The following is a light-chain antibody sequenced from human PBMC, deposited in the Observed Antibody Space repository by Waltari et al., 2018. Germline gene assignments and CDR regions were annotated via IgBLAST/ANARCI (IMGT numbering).Light chain of an antibody. CDR3: AAWDDSLNGPYV. Sequence: QSVLTQPPSASGTPGQRVTIPCSGRSSNIGSNTVNWYQQLPGTAPKLLIYSNNQRPSGVPDRFSGSKSGTSASLAISGLQSEDEADYYCAAWDDSLNGPYVFGTGTKVTVL. J-gene: IGLJ1*01. CDR2: SNN. CDR1: SSNIGSNT. V-gene: IGLV1-44*01.